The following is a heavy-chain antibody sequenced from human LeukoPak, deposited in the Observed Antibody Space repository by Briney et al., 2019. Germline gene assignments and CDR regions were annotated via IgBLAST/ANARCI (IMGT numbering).Heavy chain of an antibody. V-gene: IGHV3-48*01. CDR2: ISSSSSTI. J-gene: IGHJ4*02. CDR1: GFTFSSYS. CDR3: ARDSKWLVRGALDY. Sequence: PGGSLRLSCAASGFTFSSYSMNWVRQAPGKGLEWVSYISSSSSTIYYADSVKGRFTISRDNAKNSLYLQMNSLRAEDTAVYYCARDSKWLVRGALDYWGQGTLVTVSS. D-gene: IGHD6-19*01.